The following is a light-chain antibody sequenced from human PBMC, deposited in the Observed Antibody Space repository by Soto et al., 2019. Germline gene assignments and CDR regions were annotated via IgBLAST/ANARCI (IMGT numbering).Light chain of an antibody. J-gene: IGKJ2*01. CDR3: QQYYSSPPTYT. V-gene: IGKV3-20*01. CDR1: QSVSSSY. Sequence: EIVLTQSPGTLSLSPGERATLSCRASQSVSSSYLAWYQQKPGQAPRLLIYGASSRATGIPVRFSGSGSGTDFTLTISRLEPEDFAVYYCQQYYSSPPTYTFGQGTKLEIK. CDR2: GAS.